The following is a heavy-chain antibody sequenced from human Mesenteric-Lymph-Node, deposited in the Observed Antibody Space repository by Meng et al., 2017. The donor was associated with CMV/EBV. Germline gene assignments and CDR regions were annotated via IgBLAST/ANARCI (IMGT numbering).Heavy chain of an antibody. Sequence: GGSLRLSCAASGFTFSTYSMNWVRQAPGKGLEWVSSISSTTYYIYYADSVKGRFTISRDNAKNSLYLQMNSLRAEDTAVYYCARELGATTPESRFDHWGQGTLVTVSS. V-gene: IGHV3-21*01. J-gene: IGHJ5*02. CDR1: GFTFSTYS. D-gene: IGHD5-12*01. CDR3: ARELGATTPESRFDH. CDR2: ISSTTYYI.